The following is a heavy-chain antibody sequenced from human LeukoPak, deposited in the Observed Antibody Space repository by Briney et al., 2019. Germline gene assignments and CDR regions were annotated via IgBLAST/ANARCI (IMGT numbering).Heavy chain of an antibody. D-gene: IGHD2-2*01. CDR3: AREDTVPAAGFDY. J-gene: IGHJ4*02. Sequence: GGSLRLSCAASGFTFSSYAMHWVRQAPGKGLEWVAVISYDGSNKYYADSVKGRFTISRDNSKNTLYLQMNSLRAEDTAVYYCAREDTVPAAGFDYWGQGTLVTVSS. CDR2: ISYDGSNK. CDR1: GFTFSSYA. V-gene: IGHV3-30-3*01.